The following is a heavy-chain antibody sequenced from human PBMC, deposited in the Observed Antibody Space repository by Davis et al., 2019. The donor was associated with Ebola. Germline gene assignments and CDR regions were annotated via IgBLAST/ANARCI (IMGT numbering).Heavy chain of an antibody. CDR3: ARRIRVTTVTTHGMDV. V-gene: IGHV3-11*04. CDR2: ISSSSNTI. Sequence: GESLKISCVASGFTFSDHYMSWIRQAPGKGLECIAFISSSSNTIYYADSVQGRFTTSRDNSNNTLYLQMNSLRADDTAVYYCARRIRVTTVTTHGMDVWGQGTTVTVSS. CDR1: GFTFSDHY. J-gene: IGHJ6*02. D-gene: IGHD4-17*01.